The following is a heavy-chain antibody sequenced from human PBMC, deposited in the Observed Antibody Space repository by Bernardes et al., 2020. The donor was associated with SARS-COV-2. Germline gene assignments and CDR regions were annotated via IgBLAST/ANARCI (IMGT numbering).Heavy chain of an antibody. Sequence: TLSLTFTVSGGSITSGDYYWNWVRQLPGKGLEWVGYIYYRGRTNYNPSLKSRVTVSLDTSKNQFSLKLTSVTAADTAVYYCTRVPVVAGSYGWSDPWGQGTLVTVSS. CDR3: TRVPVVAGSYGWSDP. CDR2: IYYRGRT. D-gene: IGHD2-15*01. V-gene: IGHV4-30-4*08. J-gene: IGHJ5*02. CDR1: GGSITSGDYY.